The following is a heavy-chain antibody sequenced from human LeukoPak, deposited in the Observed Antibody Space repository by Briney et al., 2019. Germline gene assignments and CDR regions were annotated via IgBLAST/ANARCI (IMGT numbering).Heavy chain of an antibody. CDR3: ARDEVGAIRPFDY. V-gene: IGHV3-21*01. Sequence: GGSLRLSCAASGFTFSSYSMNSVRQAPGKGLEWVSSISSSSRYIYDADPEKSPFTISRDKAKISLYLQMNGLTAADTAVYYCARDEVGAIRPFDYWGRGPLVPVSS. CDR1: GFTFSSYS. J-gene: IGHJ4*02. CDR2: ISSSSRYI. D-gene: IGHD1-26*01.